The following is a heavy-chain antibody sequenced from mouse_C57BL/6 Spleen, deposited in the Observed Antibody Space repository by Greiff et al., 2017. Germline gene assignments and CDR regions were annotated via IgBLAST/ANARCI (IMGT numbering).Heavy chain of an antibody. Sequence: QVQLQQPGAELVKPGASVKLSCKASGYTFTSYWMHWVKQRPGQGLEWIGMIHPNSGSTNYNEKFKSKATLTVDKSSSTAYMQLSSLTSEDSAVYYCARVGRSTMVTTEYYCDYWGQGTTLTGSS. V-gene: IGHV1-64*01. J-gene: IGHJ2*01. CDR1: GYTFTSYW. CDR2: IHPNSGST. D-gene: IGHD2-2*01. CDR3: ARVGRSTMVTTEYYCDY.